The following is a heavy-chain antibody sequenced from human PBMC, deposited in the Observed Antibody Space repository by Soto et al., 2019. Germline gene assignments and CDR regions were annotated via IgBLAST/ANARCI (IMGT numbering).Heavy chain of an antibody. J-gene: IGHJ4*02. CDR1: GGSISSSNW. V-gene: IGHV4-4*02. CDR3: ARGDGYNGPYYFDY. Sequence: SETLSLTCAVSGGSISSSNWWSWVRQPPGKGLEWIGEIYHSGSTNYNPSLKSRVTISVDKSKNQFSLKLSSVTAADTAVYYCARGDGYNGPYYFDYWGQGTLVTVSS. CDR2: IYHSGST. D-gene: IGHD5-12*01.